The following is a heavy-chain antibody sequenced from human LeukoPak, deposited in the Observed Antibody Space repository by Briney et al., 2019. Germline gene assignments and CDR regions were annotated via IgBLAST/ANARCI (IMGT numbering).Heavy chain of an antibody. CDR3: AKGAVVPAATSYYYYGMDV. V-gene: IGHV3-23*01. CDR2: ISGSGGST. D-gene: IGHD2-2*01. CDR1: GFTLSSYA. J-gene: IGHJ6*02. Sequence: GGSLRLSCAASGFTLSSYAMSWVRQAPGKGLEWVSTISGSGGSTYYADSVKGRFTISRDNSKNTLYLQMNSLRAEDTAVYYCAKGAVVPAATSYYYYGMDVWGQGTTVTVSS.